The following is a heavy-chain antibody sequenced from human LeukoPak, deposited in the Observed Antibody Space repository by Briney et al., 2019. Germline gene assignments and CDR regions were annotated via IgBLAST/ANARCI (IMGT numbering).Heavy chain of an antibody. CDR1: GYTFTSYY. J-gene: IGHJ5*02. Sequence: ASVKVSCKASGYTFTSYYITWVRQAPGQGLEWMGWIISYSDNPTYARNLQGRVTMTTDTSTSTAYMELRSLRSDDTAVYYCARQDRVSPTFPNIWFDPWGQGTLVTVSS. CDR3: ARQDRVSPTFPNIWFDP. CDR2: IISYSDNP. D-gene: IGHD2-8*01. V-gene: IGHV1-18*01.